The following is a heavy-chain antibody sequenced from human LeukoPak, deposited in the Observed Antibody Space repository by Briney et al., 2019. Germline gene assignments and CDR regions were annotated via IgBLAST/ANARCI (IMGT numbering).Heavy chain of an antibody. CDR2: IYSGGST. D-gene: IGHD3-22*01. J-gene: IGHJ4*02. CDR3: ARELYYYDSSGYYRYFDY. CDR1: GFTVSSNY. V-gene: IGHV3-66*02. Sequence: GGSLRLSCAASGFTVSSNYMSGVRQAPGKGLEWVSVIYSGGSTYYADSVKGRFTISRDNSKNTLYLQMNSLRAEDTAVYYCARELYYYDSSGYYRYFDYWGQGNLVTVSS.